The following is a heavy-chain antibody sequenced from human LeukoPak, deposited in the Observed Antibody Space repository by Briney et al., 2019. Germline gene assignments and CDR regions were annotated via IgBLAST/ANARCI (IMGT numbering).Heavy chain of an antibody. J-gene: IGHJ4*02. CDR3: AREGPDCGGDCYYDY. Sequence: GGSLRLSCAASGFTFSSDAMSWVRQAPGKGLDWVSTISGGGDTTYYSDSVKGRFTISRDNSKNTLFLQMNSLRAEDTAVYYCAREGPDCGGDCYYDYWGQGTLVTVSS. V-gene: IGHV3-23*01. CDR1: GFTFSSDA. CDR2: ISGGGDTT. D-gene: IGHD2-21*01.